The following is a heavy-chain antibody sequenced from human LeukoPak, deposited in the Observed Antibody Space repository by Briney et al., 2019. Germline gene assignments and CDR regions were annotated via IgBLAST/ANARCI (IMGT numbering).Heavy chain of an antibody. Sequence: GESLKISCKGSGYSFTSYWSGWGRQMPGKGLEWRGIIYPGDSDTKYSPSFQGQVTISADKSICTAYLQWGCLNASATAMYYCARPHGVSDAFDIWGPGKMVTVSS. D-gene: IGHD3-16*01. CDR3: ARPHGVSDAFDI. J-gene: IGHJ3*02. V-gene: IGHV5-51*01. CDR2: IYPGDSDT. CDR1: GYSFTSYW.